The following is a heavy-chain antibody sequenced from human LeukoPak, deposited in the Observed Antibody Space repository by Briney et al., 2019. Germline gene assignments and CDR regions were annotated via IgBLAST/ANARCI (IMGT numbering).Heavy chain of an antibody. D-gene: IGHD6-19*01. Sequence: GESLKIPCVGSGYRFTSYWIGWVRQMPGKGLEYMGIIYPGDSDTRYSPSFQSQVTISADKSISTVYLQWSSLQASDTAMYYCATGYGSGRGAFDIWGQGTMVTVSS. CDR3: ATGYGSGRGAFDI. V-gene: IGHV5-51*01. CDR1: GYRFTSYW. CDR2: IYPGDSDT. J-gene: IGHJ3*02.